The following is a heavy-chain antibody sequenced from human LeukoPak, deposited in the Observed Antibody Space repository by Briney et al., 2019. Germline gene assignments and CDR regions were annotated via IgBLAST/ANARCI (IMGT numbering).Heavy chain of an antibody. J-gene: IGHJ6*03. CDR3: ARANIVVVPAAMFLYDYYYYMDV. CDR2: IYYSGST. D-gene: IGHD2-2*01. Sequence: PSETLSLTCTVSGGSISSYYWSWIRQPPGKGVEWIGYIYYSGSTNYNPSLKSRVTISVDTSKNQFSLKLSSVTAADTAVYYCARANIVVVPAAMFLYDYYYYMDVWGKGTTVTVSS. CDR1: GGSISSYY. V-gene: IGHV4-59*12.